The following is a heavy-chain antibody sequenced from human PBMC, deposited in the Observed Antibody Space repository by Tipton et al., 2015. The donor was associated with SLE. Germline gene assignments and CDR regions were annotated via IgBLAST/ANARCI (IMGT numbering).Heavy chain of an antibody. CDR2: IYHSGRT. D-gene: IGHD4-17*01. Sequence: TLSLTCTVSGGSVSSGGYSWSWIRQPPGKGLEWIGFIYHSGRTYYNPSLESRVTISQDRSKNQFSLKLNSVTAADTAVYYCARGEIATVTTGGYFDYWGQGILVSVSS. J-gene: IGHJ4*02. CDR1: GGSVSSGGYS. CDR3: ARGEIATVTTGGYFDY. V-gene: IGHV4-30-2*01.